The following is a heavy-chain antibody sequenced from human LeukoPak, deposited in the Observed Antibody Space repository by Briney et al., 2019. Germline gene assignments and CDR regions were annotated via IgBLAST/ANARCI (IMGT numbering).Heavy chain of an antibody. CDR1: GGSFSGYY. CDR2: INHSGST. CDR3: ARDLGHYYDSSGYYGY. Sequence: PSETLSLTCAVYGGSFSGYYWSWIRQPPGKGLEWIGEINHSGSTNYNPSLKSRVTISVDTSKNQFSLKLSSVTAADTAVYYCARDLGHYYDSSGYYGYWGQGTLVTVSS. J-gene: IGHJ4*02. D-gene: IGHD3-22*01. V-gene: IGHV4-34*01.